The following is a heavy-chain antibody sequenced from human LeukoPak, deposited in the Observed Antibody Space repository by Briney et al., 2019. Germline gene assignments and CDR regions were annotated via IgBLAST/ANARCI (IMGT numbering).Heavy chain of an antibody. J-gene: IGHJ4*02. CDR2: INHSGST. Sequence: PSETLSLTCAVYGGSFSGYYWGWIRQPPGKGLEWIGEINHSGSTNYNPSLKSRVTISVDTSKNQFSLKLSSVTAADTAVYYCARGGLLGGPGTPYWGQGTLVTVSS. CDR1: GGSFSGYY. D-gene: IGHD3-10*01. V-gene: IGHV4-34*01. CDR3: ARGGLLGGPGTPY.